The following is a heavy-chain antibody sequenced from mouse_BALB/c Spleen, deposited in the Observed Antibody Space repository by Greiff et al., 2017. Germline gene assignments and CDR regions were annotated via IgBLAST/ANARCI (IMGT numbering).Heavy chain of an antibody. D-gene: IGHD2-3*01. J-gene: IGHJ4*01. CDR1: GFTFSSFG. CDR3: ARGWGAMDY. Sequence: EVKLEESGGGLVQPGGSRKLSCAASGFTFSSFGMHWVRQAPEKGLEWVAYISSGSSTIYYADTVKGRFTISRDNPKNTLFLQMTSLRSEDTAMYYCARGWGAMDYWGQGTSVTVSS. CDR2: ISSGSSTI. V-gene: IGHV5-17*02.